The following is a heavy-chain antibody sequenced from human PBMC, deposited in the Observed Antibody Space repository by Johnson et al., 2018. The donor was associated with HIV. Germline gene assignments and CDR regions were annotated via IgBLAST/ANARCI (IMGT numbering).Heavy chain of an antibody. Sequence: QVQVVESGGGVVQPGRSLRLSCAASGFTFSSYAMHWVRQAPGKGLEWVTLISYDGSNKYYADSVQGRFTIFRDNAKNTLYLQMSSLRTEDTAVYYCSKVHIPARWSAAFDIWGRGTLVTVSS. J-gene: IGHJ3*02. CDR3: SKVHIPARWSAAFDI. CDR2: ISYDGSNK. V-gene: IGHV3-30*04. D-gene: IGHD6-6*01. CDR1: GFTFSSYA.